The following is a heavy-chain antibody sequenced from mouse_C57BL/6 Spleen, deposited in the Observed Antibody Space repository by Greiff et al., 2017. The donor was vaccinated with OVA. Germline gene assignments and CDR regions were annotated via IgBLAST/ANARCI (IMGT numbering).Heavy chain of an antibody. Sequence: EVKVEESGGGLVQPKGSLKLSCAASGFSFNTYAMNWVRQAPGKGLEWVARIRSKSNNYATYYADSVKDRFTISRDDSESMLYLQMNNLKTEDTAMYYCVRHYDYGWYFDVWGTGTTVTVSS. V-gene: IGHV10-1*01. CDR3: VRHYDYGWYFDV. CDR2: IRSKSNNYAT. D-gene: IGHD2-4*01. CDR1: GFSFNTYA. J-gene: IGHJ1*03.